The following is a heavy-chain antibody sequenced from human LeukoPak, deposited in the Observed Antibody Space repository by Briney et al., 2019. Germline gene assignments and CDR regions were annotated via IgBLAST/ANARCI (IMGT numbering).Heavy chain of an antibody. D-gene: IGHD5-24*01. Sequence: PGGSLRLSCVASGFTFSSYAMSWVRQAPGKGLEWVSAISGSGGSTYYADSVKGRFTISRDNSKNTLYLQMNSLRAEDTAVYYCARSRDGYNFDYFDYWGQGTLVTVSS. CDR3: ARSRDGYNFDYFDY. CDR1: GFTFSSYA. V-gene: IGHV3-23*01. CDR2: ISGSGGST. J-gene: IGHJ4*02.